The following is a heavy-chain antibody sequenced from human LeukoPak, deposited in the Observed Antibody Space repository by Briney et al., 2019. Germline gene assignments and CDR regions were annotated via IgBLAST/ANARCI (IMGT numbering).Heavy chain of an antibody. CDR1: GYTFTSYG. CDR3: ARYYYGSGSYYDYGMDV. D-gene: IGHD3-10*01. Sequence: ASVKVSCKASGYTFTSYGISWVRPAPGQGLEWMGWLIAYIVITNSAQKLQGRGTLTTETSPSTAYMEQRSLRSDDTAVYYSARYYYGSGSYYDYGMDVWGQGTTVTVSS. J-gene: IGHJ6*02. CDR2: LIAYIVIT. V-gene: IGHV1-18*01.